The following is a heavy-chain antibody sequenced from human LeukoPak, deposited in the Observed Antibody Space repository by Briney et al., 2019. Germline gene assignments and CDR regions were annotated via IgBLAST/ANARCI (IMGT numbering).Heavy chain of an antibody. CDR2: IYHSGST. V-gene: IGHV4-38-2*02. CDR3: ARDRAGIAAAGSWSWFDP. D-gene: IGHD6-13*01. CDR1: GYSISSGYY. Sequence: SETLSLTCIVSGYSISSGYYWGWIRQPPGKGLEWIGSIYHSGSTYYNPSLKSRVTISVDTSKNQFSLKLSSVTAADTAVYYCARDRAGIAAAGSWSWFDPWGQGTLVTVSS. J-gene: IGHJ5*02.